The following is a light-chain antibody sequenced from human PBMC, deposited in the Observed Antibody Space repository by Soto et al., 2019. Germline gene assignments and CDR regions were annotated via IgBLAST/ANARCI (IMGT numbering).Light chain of an antibody. J-gene: IGKJ4*01. CDR1: QGISSS. CDR2: AAS. Sequence: DIQLTQSPSFLSASVRDRVTISCRASQGISSSLAWYQQKPGKAPKLLIYAASTLQSGVPSRFSGSGSGTEFTLTVRSLQPEDFATYCCQQLNSYALTFGGGTKVEIK. CDR3: QQLNSYALT. V-gene: IGKV1-9*01.